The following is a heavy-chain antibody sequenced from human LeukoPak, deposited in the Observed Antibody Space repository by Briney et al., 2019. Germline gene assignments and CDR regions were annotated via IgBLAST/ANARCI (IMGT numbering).Heavy chain of an antibody. CDR2: INPSGGST. Sequence: ASVKVSCKASGYTFTSYYMHWVRQAPGQGLEWMGIINPSGGSTSYAQKFQGRVTMTRDTSTSTVYMELSSLRSEDTAVYYCARIGYCSSTSCYAFDIWGQGTMVTVSS. D-gene: IGHD2-2*01. J-gene: IGHJ3*02. V-gene: IGHV1-46*01. CDR1: GYTFTSYY. CDR3: ARIGYCSSTSCYAFDI.